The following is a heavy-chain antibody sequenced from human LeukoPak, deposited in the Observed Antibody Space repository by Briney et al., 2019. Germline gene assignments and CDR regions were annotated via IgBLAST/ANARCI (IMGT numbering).Heavy chain of an antibody. Sequence: RGESPKISCKGSGYSFTSYWIGWVRQMPGKGLEWMGIIYPGHSDTRYSPSFQGQVTISADKSISTAYLQWSSLKASDTAMYYCARFWNDPYYFDYWGQGTLVTVSS. CDR2: IYPGHSDT. D-gene: IGHD1-1*01. V-gene: IGHV5-51*01. J-gene: IGHJ4*02. CDR3: ARFWNDPYYFDY. CDR1: GYSFTSYW.